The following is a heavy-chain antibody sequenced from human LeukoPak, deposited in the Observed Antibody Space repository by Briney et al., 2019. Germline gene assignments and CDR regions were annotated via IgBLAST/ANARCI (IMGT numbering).Heavy chain of an antibody. V-gene: IGHV3-30*18. CDR2: ISYDGSNK. J-gene: IGHJ3*02. CDR3: AKDGGYSSGWYSGHDAFDI. Sequence: PGGSLRLPCAASGFTFSSYGMHWVRQAPGKGLEWVAVISYDGSNKHYADSVKGRFTISRDNSKNTLYLQMNSLRAEDTAVYYCAKDGGYSSGWYSGHDAFDIWGQGTMVTVSS. D-gene: IGHD6-19*01. CDR1: GFTFSSYG.